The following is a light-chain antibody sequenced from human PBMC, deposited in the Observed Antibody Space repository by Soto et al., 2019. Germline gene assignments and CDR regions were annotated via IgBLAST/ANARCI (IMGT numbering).Light chain of an antibody. J-gene: IGKJ3*01. CDR1: QNVSTY. CDR2: DAS. V-gene: IGKV3-11*01. CDR3: QQRTNWLT. Sequence: IVLTQSPATLSLSPGERVTLSCRASQNVSTYLAWYQQKPVQAPSLLIYDASDRATGIPARFSGSGSGTDFTLTITSPEPEDSAVYYCQQRTNWLTFGPWTKEDI.